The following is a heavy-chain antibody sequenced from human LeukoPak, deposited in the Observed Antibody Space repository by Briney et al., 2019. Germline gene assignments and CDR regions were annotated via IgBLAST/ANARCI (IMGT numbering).Heavy chain of an antibody. V-gene: IGHV3-11*01. CDR1: GFTFSDYY. CDR3: ARHERVITYAQFDY. J-gene: IGHJ4*02. CDR2: ISSSGSTI. D-gene: IGHD3-22*01. Sequence: PGGSLRLSCAASGFTFSDYYMSWIRQAPGKGLEWVSYISSSGSTIYYADSVKGRFTISRDNAKNSLYLQMNSLRAEDTAVYYCARHERVITYAQFDYWGQGTLVTVSS.